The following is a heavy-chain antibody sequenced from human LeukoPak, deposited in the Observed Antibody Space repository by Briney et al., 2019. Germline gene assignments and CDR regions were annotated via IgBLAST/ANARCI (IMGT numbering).Heavy chain of an antibody. CDR1: GFTFSSYW. Sequence: GGSLRLSCAASGFTFSSYWMSWVRQAPGKGLEWVAKIKEDGSEKYYVDSVKGRFTISRDNAKNSLYLQMNSLRAEDTAVYYCARRPDFWSGYFFDYWGQGTLVTVSS. CDR2: IKEDGSEK. D-gene: IGHD3-3*01. CDR3: ARRPDFWSGYFFDY. J-gene: IGHJ4*02. V-gene: IGHV3-7*01.